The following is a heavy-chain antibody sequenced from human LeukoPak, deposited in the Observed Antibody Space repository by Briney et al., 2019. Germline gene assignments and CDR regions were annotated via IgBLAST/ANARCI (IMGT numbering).Heavy chain of an antibody. D-gene: IGHD3-3*01. V-gene: IGHV3-30*02. Sequence: GGSLRLSCAASGFTFSSYGMHWVRQAPGKGLEWVSFIRYDGSNKYYADSVKGRFTISRDNSKNTLYLQMNSLRTEDAAVCYCAKDLSKGLLYRRGMYYFDYWGQGTLVTVSS. J-gene: IGHJ4*02. CDR3: AKDLSKGLLYRRGMYYFDY. CDR2: IRYDGSNK. CDR1: GFTFSSYG.